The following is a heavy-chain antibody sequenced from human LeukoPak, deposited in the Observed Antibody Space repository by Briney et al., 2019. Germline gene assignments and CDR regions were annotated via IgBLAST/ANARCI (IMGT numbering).Heavy chain of an antibody. CDR3: ARKSVAATPRDIVYQYSYMDV. CDR1: GYTFSSYT. CDR2: ISTNTGNP. J-gene: IGHJ6*03. Sequence: ASVKVSCKASGYTFSSYTMNWVRQAPGQGLEWMGWISTNTGNPTYAQGFTGRFVFSLDTSVSTAYLQISSLKAEDTAVYYCARKSVAATPRDIVYQYSYMDVWGKGTTVTVSS. D-gene: IGHD2-15*01. V-gene: IGHV7-4-1*02.